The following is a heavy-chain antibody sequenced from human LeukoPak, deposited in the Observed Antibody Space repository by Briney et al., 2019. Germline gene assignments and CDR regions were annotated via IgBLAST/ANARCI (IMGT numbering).Heavy chain of an antibody. CDR1: SGSISSSNYY. V-gene: IGHV4-61*02. Sequence: SETLSLTCTVSSGSISSSNYYWSWIRQPAGKGLEWIGRISTIGSTNYNPSLNSRVTISIDTSKNQFSLKLSSATAADTAVYYCARDGCGGSCFHYYYYYMDVWGKGTTVTISS. CDR3: ARDGCGGSCFHYYYYYMDV. CDR2: ISTIGST. D-gene: IGHD2-15*01. J-gene: IGHJ6*03.